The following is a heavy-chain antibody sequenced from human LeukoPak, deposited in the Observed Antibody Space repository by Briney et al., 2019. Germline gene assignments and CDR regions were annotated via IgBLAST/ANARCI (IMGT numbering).Heavy chain of an antibody. D-gene: IGHD6-13*01. CDR1: GYTFTSYG. CDR3: ASVPPSSSWSHDDY. Sequence: ASAKVSCKASGYTFTSYGISWVRQAPGQGLEWMGWISAYNGNTNYAQKLQGRVTMTTDTSTSTAYMELRSLRSDDAAVYYCASVPPSSSWSHDDYWGQGTLVTVSS. V-gene: IGHV1-18*01. CDR2: ISAYNGNT. J-gene: IGHJ4*02.